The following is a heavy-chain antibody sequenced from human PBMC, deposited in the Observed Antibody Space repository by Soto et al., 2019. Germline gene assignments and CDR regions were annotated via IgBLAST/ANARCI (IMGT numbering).Heavy chain of an antibody. CDR3: ARVGTPLVTAGWFDP. CDR2: LIPVLGTT. D-gene: IGHD2-21*02. V-gene: IGHV1-69*01. CDR1: AGTLSTYA. J-gene: IGHJ5*02. Sequence: QLQLVQSGAEVKKPGSSVKVSCKASAGTLSTYAVTWVRQAPGQGLEWMGGLIPVLGTTTYAPKFQDRITITADESTNTAYLEVNSLRSEDTAVYYCARVGTPLVTAGWFDPWGQGTLVTVSS.